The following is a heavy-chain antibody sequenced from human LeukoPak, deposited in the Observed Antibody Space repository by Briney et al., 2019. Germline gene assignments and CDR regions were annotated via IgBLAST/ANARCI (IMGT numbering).Heavy chain of an antibody. V-gene: IGHV3-23*01. CDR2: ISGSGGST. Sequence: GGSLRLSCAASGFIFSSYAMSWVRQAPGKGLEWVSTISGSGGSTYYADSVKGRFTISRDNSKNTLYLQMNSLRAEDTAVYYCAKRSVAGKKAFDYWGQGTLVTVSS. CDR1: GFIFSSYA. J-gene: IGHJ4*02. CDR3: AKRSVAGKKAFDY. D-gene: IGHD6-19*01.